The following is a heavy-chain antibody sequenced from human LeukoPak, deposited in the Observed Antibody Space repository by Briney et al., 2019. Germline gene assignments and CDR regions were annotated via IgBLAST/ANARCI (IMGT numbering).Heavy chain of an antibody. J-gene: IGHJ4*02. CDR3: ARRGYCSGVSCYSFDY. CDR2: IYYSGST. Sequence: SETLSLTCTVSGGSISGYYWSWIRQPPGKGLEWTGFIYYSGSTSYNPSLKSRTTISVDTSKNQFSLKLTSVTAADTAVYYCARRGYCSGVSCYSFDYWGQGTLVTVSS. D-gene: IGHD2-15*01. CDR1: GGSISGYY. V-gene: IGHV4-59*08.